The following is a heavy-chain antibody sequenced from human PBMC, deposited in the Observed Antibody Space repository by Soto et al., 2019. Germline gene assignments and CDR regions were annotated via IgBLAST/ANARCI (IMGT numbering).Heavy chain of an antibody. CDR1: GYSFTSYW. Sequence: GESLKISCTGVGYSFTSYWIGWVRQMPGKGLEWMGIIYPGDSDTRYSPSFQGQVTISADKSISTVYLQWSSLKASDTAMYYCARGYCTTNICDPWFNPWGQGTLVTVSS. CDR2: IYPGDSDT. V-gene: IGHV5-51*01. CDR3: ARGYCTTNICDPWFNP. J-gene: IGHJ5*02. D-gene: IGHD2-8*01.